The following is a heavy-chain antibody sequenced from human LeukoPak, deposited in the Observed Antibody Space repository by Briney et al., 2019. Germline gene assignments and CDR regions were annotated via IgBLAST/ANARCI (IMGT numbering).Heavy chain of an antibody. Sequence: PGPSLRLSCAPSGFTFTSASINSARHAPGQGRGWVSYIRTDRIIIYYADSVKGRFTISRDNAKNSLYLQMNSLRVEDTAVYYCARLSVEDYYDSTGYYYYYYMDVWGKGTTVTVSS. V-gene: IGHV3-48*01. D-gene: IGHD3-22*01. CDR3: ARLSVEDYYDSTGYYYYYYMDV. CDR2: IRTDRIII. CDR1: GFTFTSAS. J-gene: IGHJ6*03.